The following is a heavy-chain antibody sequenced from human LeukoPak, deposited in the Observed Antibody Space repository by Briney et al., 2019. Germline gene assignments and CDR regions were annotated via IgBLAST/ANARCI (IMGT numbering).Heavy chain of an antibody. CDR3: AKDLDGSGSYYTQPEFDY. V-gene: IGHV3-74*01. Sequence: GGSLRLSCAASGFTFSSYWMHWVRQTPGKGLVWVSRINSDGSSTSYADSVKGRFTISRDNSKNTLYLQMSSLRAEDTAVYYCAKDLDGSGSYYTQPEFDYWGQGTLVTVSS. CDR1: GFTFSSYW. D-gene: IGHD3-10*01. J-gene: IGHJ4*02. CDR2: INSDGSST.